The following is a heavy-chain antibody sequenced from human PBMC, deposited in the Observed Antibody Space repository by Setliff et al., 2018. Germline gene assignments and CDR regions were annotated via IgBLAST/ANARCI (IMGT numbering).Heavy chain of an antibody. J-gene: IGHJ6*03. V-gene: IGHV3-64*01. CDR1: GFTFSSYA. Sequence: GGSLRLSCAASGFTFSSYAMHWVRQAPGKGLEYVSAISSNGGSTYYANPVKGRFTISRDNSKNTLYLQMGSLRAEDTAVYYCARVSYSFWSGSYYFYYMDVWGKGTTVTVSS. CDR3: ARVSYSFWSGSYYFYYMDV. D-gene: IGHD3-3*01. CDR2: ISSNGGST.